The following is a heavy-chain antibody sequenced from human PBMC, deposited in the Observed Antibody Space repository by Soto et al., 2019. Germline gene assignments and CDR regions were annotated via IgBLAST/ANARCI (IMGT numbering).Heavy chain of an antibody. D-gene: IGHD3-22*01. CDR1: GYSSTSYW. V-gene: IGHV5-10-1*01. J-gene: IGHJ5*02. Sequence: GESLKISCQGSGYSSTSYWISWVRQMPGKGLEWMGRIDPSDSYTNCSPSFQGHVTISADKSISTAYLQWSSLKASDTAMYYCAKYDSSGSDPWGQGTLVTVSS. CDR3: AKYDSSGSDP. CDR2: IDPSDSYT.